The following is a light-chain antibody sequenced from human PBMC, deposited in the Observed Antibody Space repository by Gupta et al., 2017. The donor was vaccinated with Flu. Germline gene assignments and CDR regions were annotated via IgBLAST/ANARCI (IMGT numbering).Light chain of an antibody. V-gene: IGKV1-39*01. CDR1: QSISSY. CDR3: QQSYSTPGS. Sequence: DIQMNHSPSSLSAVVGDRVTITCRASQSISSYLNWYQQKPGKAPKLLIYAASSLQSGVPSRFSGSGSGTEFTLTISSLQPEDFATYYCQQSYSTPGSFGQGTKLEIK. CDR2: AAS. J-gene: IGKJ2*03.